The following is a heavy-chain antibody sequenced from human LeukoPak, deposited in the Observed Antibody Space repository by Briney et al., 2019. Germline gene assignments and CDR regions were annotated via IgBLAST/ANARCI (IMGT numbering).Heavy chain of an antibody. CDR1: GGSFSSYY. CDR3: AGTYYDILTGLVGFDY. D-gene: IGHD3-9*01. Sequence: SETLSLTCAVYGGSFSSYYWSWIRQPPGKGLEWIGYTYYSVSTYYNPSLKSRVTISVDTSKNQFSLNLNSVTAADTVLYYCAGTYYDILTGLVGFDYWGQGTLVTVSS. V-gene: IGHV4-59*04. J-gene: IGHJ4*02. CDR2: TYYSVST.